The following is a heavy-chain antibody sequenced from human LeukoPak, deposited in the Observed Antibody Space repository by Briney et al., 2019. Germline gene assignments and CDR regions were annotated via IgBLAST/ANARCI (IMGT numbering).Heavy chain of an antibody. Sequence: GGSLRLSCAASGFTFSNYYMTWIRQAPGKGLEWLSYISSSGSAIHYTDSVKGRFTVSRDNAKNSLSLQMNSLRAEDTAVYYCARSRDATFDFWGQGTLVTVSS. J-gene: IGHJ4*02. V-gene: IGHV3-11*01. CDR3: ARSRDATFDF. CDR1: GFTFSNYY. D-gene: IGHD2-15*01. CDR2: ISSSGSAI.